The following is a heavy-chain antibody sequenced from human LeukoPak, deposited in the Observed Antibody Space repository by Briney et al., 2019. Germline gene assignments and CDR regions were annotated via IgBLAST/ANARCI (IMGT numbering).Heavy chain of an antibody. CDR2: MNPNSGGT. V-gene: IGHV1-2*02. J-gene: IGHJ4*02. Sequence: ASVKVSCQASGYTFTDYYVHWVREAPGQGLEWMGWMNPNSGGTNYAQRFQGRVTMTRDTSISTAYMELTRLRFDDTAVFYCATSRGGTSFDYWGQGTLVAVSS. CDR1: GYTFTDYY. D-gene: IGHD2-2*01. CDR3: ATSRGGTSFDY.